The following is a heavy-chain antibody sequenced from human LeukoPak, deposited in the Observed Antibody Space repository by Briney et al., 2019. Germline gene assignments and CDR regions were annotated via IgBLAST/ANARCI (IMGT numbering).Heavy chain of an antibody. CDR3: AKTYYYDSSGYLPFDY. Sequence: PGGSLRLSCAASGFAFSSFGMHWVRQAPGKGLEWVAVIWYDGTNKYYADSVKGRFTISRDNSKNTLYLQMNSLRAEDTAVYYCAKTYYYDSSGYLPFDYWGRGTLVTVSS. V-gene: IGHV3-33*06. J-gene: IGHJ4*02. CDR2: IWYDGTNK. D-gene: IGHD3-22*01. CDR1: GFAFSSFG.